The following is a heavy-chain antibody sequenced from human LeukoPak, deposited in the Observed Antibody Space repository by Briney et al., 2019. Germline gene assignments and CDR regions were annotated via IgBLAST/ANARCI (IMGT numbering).Heavy chain of an antibody. CDR3: AQDLSYIGLDN. D-gene: IGHD2-15*01. V-gene: IGHV3-23*01. CDR1: GFTFRNYG. J-gene: IGHJ4*02. CDR2: FSASGST. Sequence: GGSLRLSCAASGFTFRNYGMNWVRQAPGKGLEWVSAFSASGSTYYADSVKGRFTVSRDNSENMLYLQMNSLRAEDTAVYYCAQDLSYIGLDNWGQGTLVTVSS.